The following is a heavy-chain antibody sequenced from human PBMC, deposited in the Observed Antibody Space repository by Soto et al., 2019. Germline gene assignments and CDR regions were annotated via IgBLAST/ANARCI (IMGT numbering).Heavy chain of an antibody. V-gene: IGHV3-23*01. CDR2: TSGSSGNT. Sequence: EVQLLESGGGLVQPGGSLRLSCAASGFTFSSYAMSWVRQAPGNGLEWVSTSGSSGNTYYADSVKGRFTISRDNSKNTLYLQMNRLRAEDTAIYYCAKRNAVPGTTYYFDYWGQGTLVAVSS. CDR1: GFTFSSYA. J-gene: IGHJ4*02. CDR3: AKRNAVPGTTYYFDY. D-gene: IGHD6-19*01.